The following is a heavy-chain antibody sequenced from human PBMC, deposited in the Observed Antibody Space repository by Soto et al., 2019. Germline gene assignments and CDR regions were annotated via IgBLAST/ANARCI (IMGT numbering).Heavy chain of an antibody. Sequence: SETLSLTCAVSGYSISSSNWWGWIRQPPGKGLEWIGYIYYSGSTYYNPSLKSRVTMSVDTSKNQFSPKLSSVTAVDTAVYYCARSGYYDSSGYYDYWGQGTLVTVS. J-gene: IGHJ4*02. D-gene: IGHD3-22*01. CDR3: ARSGYYDSSGYYDY. V-gene: IGHV4-28*01. CDR1: GYSISSSNW. CDR2: IYYSGST.